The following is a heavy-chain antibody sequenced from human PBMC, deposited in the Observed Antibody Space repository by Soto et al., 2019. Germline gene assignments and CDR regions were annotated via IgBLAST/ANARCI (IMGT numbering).Heavy chain of an antibody. CDR2: MNPNSGNT. CDR3: ARDYRTPIVVVAAPYYGMDV. J-gene: IGHJ6*02. V-gene: IGHV1-8*01. Sequence: ASAKVSCKASGYTFTSYDINWVRQATGQGLEWMGWMNPNSGNTGYAQKFQGRATMTRDTSTSTVYMELSSLRSEDTAVYYCARDYRTPIVVVAAPYYGMDVWGQGTTVTVSS. CDR1: GYTFTSYD. D-gene: IGHD2-15*01.